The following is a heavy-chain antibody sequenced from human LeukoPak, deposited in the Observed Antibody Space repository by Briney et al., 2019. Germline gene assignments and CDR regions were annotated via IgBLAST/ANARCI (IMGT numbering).Heavy chain of an antibody. J-gene: IGHJ4*02. V-gene: IGHV4-34*01. CDR2: INHSGST. D-gene: IGHD3-10*01. CDR3: ARGKVLDY. CDR1: GGSFSGYY. Sequence: SETLSLACAVYGGSFSGYYWSWIRQPPGKGLEWIGEINHSGSTNYNPSLKSRVTISVDTSKNQFSLKLSSVTAADTAVYYCARGKVLDYWGQGTLVTVSS.